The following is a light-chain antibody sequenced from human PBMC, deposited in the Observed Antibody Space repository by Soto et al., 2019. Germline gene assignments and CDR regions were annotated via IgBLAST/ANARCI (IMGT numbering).Light chain of an antibody. CDR3: QQYGSSPIT. CDR2: GAS. J-gene: IGKJ5*01. CDR1: QSVSSSY. V-gene: IGKV3-20*01. Sequence: EIVLTQSPGTLSLSPGERDTLSCRASQSVSSSYLAWYQQKPGQAPRLLIYGASSRATGIPDRFSGSGSGTDFTLTISRLEPEDFAVYYCQQYGSSPITFGQGHDWRL.